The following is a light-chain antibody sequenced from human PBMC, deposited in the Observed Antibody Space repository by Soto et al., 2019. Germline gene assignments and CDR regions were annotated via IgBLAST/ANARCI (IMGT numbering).Light chain of an antibody. Sequence: QSALTQPRSVSGSPGQSVAISCTGTSSDVGGYNYVSWYQQHPGKAPKLMIYDVTKRPSGVPDRFSASKSGNTASLTISGLQADDEADYYCCSYAGSYSYVFXTGTKV. V-gene: IGLV2-11*01. CDR1: SSDVGGYNY. J-gene: IGLJ1*01. CDR3: CSYAGSYSYV. CDR2: DVT.